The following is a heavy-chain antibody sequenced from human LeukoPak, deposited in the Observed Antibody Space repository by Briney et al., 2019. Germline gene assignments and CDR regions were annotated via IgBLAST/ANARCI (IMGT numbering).Heavy chain of an antibody. Sequence: GRCLRVSCAASEVTPSTDDMHWGRQAPGGGGEWVAIISSDGNVKYYTDSVKGRFTISKDNSKDTLYLQMNGLSAEDTAMYYCAKGWGYYTSGTYYNRIPDPWGQGTLVTVSS. V-gene: IGHV3-30*18. J-gene: IGHJ5*02. CDR1: EVTPSTDD. D-gene: IGHD3-10*01. CDR3: AKGWGYYTSGTYYNRIPDP. CDR2: ISSDGNVK.